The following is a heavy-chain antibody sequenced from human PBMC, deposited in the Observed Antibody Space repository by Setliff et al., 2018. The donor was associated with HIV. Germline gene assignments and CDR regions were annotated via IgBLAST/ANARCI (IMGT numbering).Heavy chain of an antibody. Sequence: PSETLSLTCGVSGYSMSSGYYWGWIRQPPGKGLEWIGNVYHTGSTYYNPSLKSRVTISVDTSKNQFSLKLSSVIAADTAVYYCARDRRDDYYLTAYFDSLGQGTLVTVSS. J-gene: IGHJ4*02. CDR2: VYHTGST. V-gene: IGHV4-38-2*02. CDR3: ARDRRDDYYLTAYFDS. D-gene: IGHD1-26*01. CDR1: GYSMSSGYY.